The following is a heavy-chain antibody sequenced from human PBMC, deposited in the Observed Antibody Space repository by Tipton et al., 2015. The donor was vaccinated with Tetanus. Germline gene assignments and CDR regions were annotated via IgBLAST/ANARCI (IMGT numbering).Heavy chain of an antibody. J-gene: IGHJ4*02. D-gene: IGHD3-16*01. CDR1: GFTLSRYT. V-gene: IGHV3-21*01. CDR2: ISSSSRYI. CDR3: ARDRRGGLWLDGGFDY. Sequence: SLRLSCAASGFTLSRYTLNWVRQAPGKGLEWVSSISSSSRYIYYADSVKGRFTISRDNAKNSLYLQMISLRAEDTAVYSCARDRRGGLWLDGGFDYWGQGTLVTVSS.